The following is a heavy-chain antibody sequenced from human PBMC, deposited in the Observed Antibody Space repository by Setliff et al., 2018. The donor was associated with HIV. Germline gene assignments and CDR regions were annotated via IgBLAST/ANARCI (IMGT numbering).Heavy chain of an antibody. V-gene: IGHV3-30*02. CDR1: GFTFSSYG. CDR3: AKDMEYDTSVYYHWYFDL. D-gene: IGHD3-22*01. Sequence: GGSLRLSCAAFGFTFSSYGMHWVRQAPGKGLEWVAFIRYDGSNKYYADSVKGRFTISRDNSKNTLHLQMNSLRAEDTALYYCAKDMEYDTSVYYHWYFDLWGRRALVTVSS. CDR2: IRYDGSNK. J-gene: IGHJ2*01.